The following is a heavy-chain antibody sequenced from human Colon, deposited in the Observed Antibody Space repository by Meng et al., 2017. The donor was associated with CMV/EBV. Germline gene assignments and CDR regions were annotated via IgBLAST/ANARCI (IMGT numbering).Heavy chain of an antibody. J-gene: IGHJ4*02. CDR2: ISRSGDII. D-gene: IGHD3-3*01. Sequence: GESLKISCAASGFSFSNYEVNWVRQAPGKGLEWVAYISRSGDIIYYADSVKGRFTVSRDNANNSLFVQMNSLRGEDTGVYYCARDSDFGVVAQGGQGTLVTVSS. V-gene: IGHV3-48*03. CDR1: GFSFSNYE. CDR3: ARDSDFGVVAQ.